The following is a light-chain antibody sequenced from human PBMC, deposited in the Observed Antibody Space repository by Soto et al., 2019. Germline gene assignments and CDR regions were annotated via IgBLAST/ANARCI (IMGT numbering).Light chain of an antibody. Sequence: QSALTQPASVSGSPGQSITISRTGTSSDVGGYNYVSWYQQHPGIAPKLMISEVSNRPSGVSNRFSGSKSGNTASLTISGLQAEDEADYYCSSYTSSSTLVFGGGTKVTVL. CDR2: EVS. J-gene: IGLJ2*01. V-gene: IGLV2-14*01. CDR1: SSDVGGYNY. CDR3: SSYTSSSTLV.